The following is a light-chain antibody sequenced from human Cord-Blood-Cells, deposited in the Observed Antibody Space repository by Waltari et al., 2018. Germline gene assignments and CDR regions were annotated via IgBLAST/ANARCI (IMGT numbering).Light chain of an antibody. CDR3: SSYAGSNNYV. CDR2: EVS. CDR1: XXDXXXXXX. V-gene: IGLV2-8*01. J-gene: IGLJ1*01. Sequence: QSALTHPPSASGSPGXXXXXXXXXTXXDXXXXXXXXCYQQHPGKAPKLMFFEVSKRPSGVPDRFSGSKSGNTASLTVSGLQAEDEADYCCSSYAGSNNYVFGTGTKVTVL.